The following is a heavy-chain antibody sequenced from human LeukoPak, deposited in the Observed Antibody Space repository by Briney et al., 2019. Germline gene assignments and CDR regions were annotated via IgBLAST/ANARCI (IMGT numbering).Heavy chain of an antibody. CDR3: AAGILTGYPPREVAFDI. CDR2: IIPIFGTA. CDR1: GGTFSSYA. Sequence: AASVKVSCKASGGTFSSYAISWVRQAPGQGLEWMGGIIPIFGTANCAQKFQGRVTITADESTSTAYMELSSLRSEDTAVYYCAAGILTGYPPREVAFDIWGQGTMVTVSS. J-gene: IGHJ3*02. V-gene: IGHV1-69*13. D-gene: IGHD3-9*01.